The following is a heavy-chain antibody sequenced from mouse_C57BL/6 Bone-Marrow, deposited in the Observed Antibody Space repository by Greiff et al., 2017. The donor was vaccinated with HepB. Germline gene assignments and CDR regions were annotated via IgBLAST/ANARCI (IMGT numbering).Heavy chain of an antibody. CDR2: IYPGDGDT. Sequence: QVHVKQSGAELVKPGASVKISCKASGYAFSSYWMNWVKQRPGKGLEWIGQIYPGDGDTNYNGKFKGKATLTADKSSSTAYMQLSSLTSEDSAVYFCARERTGYAMDYWGQGTSVTVSS. J-gene: IGHJ4*01. V-gene: IGHV1-80*01. CDR1: GYAFSSYW. CDR3: ARERTGYAMDY.